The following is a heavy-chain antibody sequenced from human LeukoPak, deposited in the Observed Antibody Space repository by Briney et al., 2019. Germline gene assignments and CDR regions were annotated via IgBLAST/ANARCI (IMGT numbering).Heavy chain of an antibody. D-gene: IGHD1-26*01. CDR2: INWNGGST. CDR1: GFTFDDYG. V-gene: IGHV3-20*04. J-gene: IGHJ3*02. CDR3: AKYQWELTRVGAFDI. Sequence: GGSLRLSCAASGFTFDDYGMSWVRQAPGKGLEWVSGINWNGGSTTYADSVKGRFTISRDNGKNSLYLQMNSLRAEDTAVYYCAKYQWELTRVGAFDIWGQGTMVTVSS.